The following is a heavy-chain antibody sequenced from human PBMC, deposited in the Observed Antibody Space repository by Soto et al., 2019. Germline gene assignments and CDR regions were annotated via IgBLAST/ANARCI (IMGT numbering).Heavy chain of an antibody. V-gene: IGHV3-30*18. J-gene: IGHJ4*02. CDR3: AKEEMATIDY. CDR1: GFTFSHYG. D-gene: IGHD5-12*01. CDR2: ISYDGSNK. Sequence: PGGSLRLSCAASGFTFSHYGMQWARQAPGKGLEWVAVISYDGSNKYYADSVKGRFTISRDNSKNTLFLQMNSLRAEDTAVYFCAKEEMATIDYWGQGSLVTVSS.